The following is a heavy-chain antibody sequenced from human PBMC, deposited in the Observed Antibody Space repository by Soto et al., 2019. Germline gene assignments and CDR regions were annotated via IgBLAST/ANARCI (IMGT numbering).Heavy chain of an antibody. D-gene: IGHD6-25*01. CDR3: VQQHSDRSGSPGGYFVA. CDR1: GYSIMGRRFW. V-gene: IGHV4-39*02. CDR2: VSYSGDT. J-gene: IGHJ4*02. Sequence: SETLSLTCGVSGYSIMGRRFWWGWVRQSPGKGLEWVGSVSYSGDTLYNPSLKNRVTISLDTSNTRFSLRLNFVPAADTAVYYCVQQHSDRSGSPGGYFVAWAQANLVTVSS.